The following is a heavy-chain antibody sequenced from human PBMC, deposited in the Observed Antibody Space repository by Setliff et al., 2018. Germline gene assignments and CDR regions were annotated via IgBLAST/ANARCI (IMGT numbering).Heavy chain of an antibody. Sequence: ASVKVSCKASGYTFTDYGITWVRQAPGQGLEWMGWISGYTGNTNYAHKLQGRVTLTTDTSTGTAYMELRSLRSDDTAVYYCSRLVRYCTVTSCQRASGGEHWGQGTLVTSPQ. CDR3: SRLVRYCTVTSCQRASGGEH. CDR2: ISGYTGNT. CDR1: GYTFTDYG. V-gene: IGHV1-18*01. D-gene: IGHD2-8*02. J-gene: IGHJ1*01.